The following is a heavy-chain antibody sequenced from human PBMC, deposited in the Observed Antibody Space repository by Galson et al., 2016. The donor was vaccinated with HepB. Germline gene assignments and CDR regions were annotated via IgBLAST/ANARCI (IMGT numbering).Heavy chain of an antibody. CDR2: VSYSGDT. J-gene: IGHJ4*01. Sequence: SETLSLTCTVSGGSISNYYWSWIWQPPGKGLEWLGYVSYSGDTNYNPSLKSRVTISVDTAKNQFSLRLSSVTAADTALYYCARVETEGYNLFVGDYYFDYWGHGTLVTVSS. CDR1: GGSISNYY. D-gene: IGHD5-24*01. CDR3: ARVETEGYNLFVGDYYFDY. V-gene: IGHV4-59*01.